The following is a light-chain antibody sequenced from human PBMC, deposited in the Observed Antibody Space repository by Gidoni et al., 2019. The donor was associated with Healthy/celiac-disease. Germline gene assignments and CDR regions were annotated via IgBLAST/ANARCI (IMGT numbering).Light chain of an antibody. CDR1: QSISSY. CDR2: AAS. CDR3: QQSYSTLCS. J-gene: IGKJ2*04. Sequence: DIQMTQSPSSLSASVGDRVTITCRASQSISSYLNWYQQKPRKAPKLLIYAASSLQSGVPSRFSGSGSGTDFTLTISSLQPEDFATYYCQQSYSTLCSFGQGTKLEIK. V-gene: IGKV1-39*01.